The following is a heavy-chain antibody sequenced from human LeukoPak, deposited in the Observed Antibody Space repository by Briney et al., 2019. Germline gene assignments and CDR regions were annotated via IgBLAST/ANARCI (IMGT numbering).Heavy chain of an antibody. D-gene: IGHD3/OR15-3a*01. Sequence: GASVKVSCKASGGSFRNPAFVWVRQAPGQCLEWMGGIIPVFGTPNYADNFQGRVTFTADDSATTAYLDLTSLRSEDTAVYFCALLGDGSIGLGLLGSFDCWGQATLVTVSP. CDR3: ALLGDGSIGLGLLGSFDC. CDR2: IIPVFGTP. CDR1: GGSFRNPA. V-gene: IGHV1-69*13. J-gene: IGHJ4*02.